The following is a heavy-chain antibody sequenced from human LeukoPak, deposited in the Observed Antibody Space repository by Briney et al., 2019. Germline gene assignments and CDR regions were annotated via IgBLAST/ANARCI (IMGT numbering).Heavy chain of an antibody. J-gene: IGHJ3*02. V-gene: IGHV3-21*01. CDR3: ARGGDSSGRAFDI. CDR1: GFTFSSYS. Sequence: GGSQRLSCAASGFTFSSYSMNWVRQAPGKGLEWVSSISSSSSYIYYADSVKGRFTISRDNAKNSLYLQMSSLRAEDTAVYYCARGGDSSGRAFDIWGQGTMVTVSS. D-gene: IGHD3-22*01. CDR2: ISSSSSYI.